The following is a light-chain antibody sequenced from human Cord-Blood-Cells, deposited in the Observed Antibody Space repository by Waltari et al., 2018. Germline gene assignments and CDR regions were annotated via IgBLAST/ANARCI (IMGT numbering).Light chain of an antibody. J-gene: IGLJ2*01. Sequence: QSALTQPASVSGSPGQSITISCTGTSSDVGGYNYVSWYQQHPGKAPKLLIYDVSKRPSGVFNRFSGSKSGNTASLTISGLQAADEDDYYCSSYTSSSTFYVVFGGGTKLTVL. CDR1: SSDVGGYNY. V-gene: IGLV2-14*01. CDR2: DVS. CDR3: SSYTSSSTFYVV.